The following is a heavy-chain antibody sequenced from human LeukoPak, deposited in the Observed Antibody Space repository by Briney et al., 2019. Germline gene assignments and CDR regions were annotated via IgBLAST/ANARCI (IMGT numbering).Heavy chain of an antibody. D-gene: IGHD3/OR15-3a*01. V-gene: IGHV1-46*01. CDR1: GYTFTSYY. Sequence: GASVKVSCKASGYTFTSYYMHWVRQSPGQRLEWRGIINPSGDSTSYAQKFQGRVTMTRDTSTSTVYMELSRLRSEDTAVYYCARDGAPARDWGWGQGTLVTVSS. J-gene: IGHJ4*02. CDR3: ARDGAPARDWG. CDR2: INPSGDST.